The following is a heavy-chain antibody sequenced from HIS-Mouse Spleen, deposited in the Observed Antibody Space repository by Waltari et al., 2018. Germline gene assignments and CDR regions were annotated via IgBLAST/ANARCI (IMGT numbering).Heavy chain of an antibody. CDR3: ARTRGYWYFDL. CDR2: IYYSGST. CDR1: GGSISSSSYY. Sequence: QLQLQGSGPGLVKPSETLSLTCTVSGGSISSSSYYWGWIRQPPGKGLEWIGSIYYSGSTYYNPSLKSRVTISVDTSKNQFSLKLSSVTAADTAVYYCARTRGYWYFDLWGRGTLVTVSS. J-gene: IGHJ2*01. D-gene: IGHD3-10*01. V-gene: IGHV4-39*01.